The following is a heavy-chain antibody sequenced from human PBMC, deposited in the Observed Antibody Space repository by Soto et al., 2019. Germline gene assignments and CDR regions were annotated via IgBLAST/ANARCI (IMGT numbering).Heavy chain of an antibody. CDR1: GYTFTGYY. CDR3: ARDKDAYYDFWSGYGVSNY. D-gene: IGHD3-3*01. J-gene: IGHJ4*02. V-gene: IGHV1-2*02. Sequence: ASVKVSCKASGYTFTGYYMHWVRPAPGQGLEWMGWINPNSGGTNYAQKFQGRVTMTRDTSISTAYMELSRLRSDDTAVYYCARDKDAYYDFWSGYGVSNYWGQGTLVTVSS. CDR2: INPNSGGT.